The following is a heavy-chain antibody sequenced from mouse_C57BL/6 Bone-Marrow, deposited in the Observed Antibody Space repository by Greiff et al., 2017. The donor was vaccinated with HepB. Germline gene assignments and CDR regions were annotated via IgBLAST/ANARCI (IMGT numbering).Heavy chain of an antibody. J-gene: IGHJ3*01. CDR1: GYAFSSSW. CDR2: IYPGDGDT. Sequence: VKLMESGPELVKPGASVKISCKASGYAFSSSWMNWVKQRPGKGLEWIGRIYPGDGDTNYNGKFKGKATLTADKSSSTAYMQLSSLTSEDSAVYFCAREGFYWGQGTLVTVSA. CDR3: AREGFY. V-gene: IGHV1-82*01.